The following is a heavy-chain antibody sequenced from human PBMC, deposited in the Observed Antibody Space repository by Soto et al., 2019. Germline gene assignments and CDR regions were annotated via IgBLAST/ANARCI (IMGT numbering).Heavy chain of an antibody. D-gene: IGHD6-6*01. Sequence: ASVKVSCKASGGTFSSYAISWVRQAPGQGLEWMGGIIPIFGTANYAQKFQGRVTITADESTSTAYMELSSLRSEDTAVYYCARETREYSSTKTGNYYYGMDVWGQGTTVTVSS. J-gene: IGHJ6*02. V-gene: IGHV1-69*13. CDR1: GGTFSSYA. CDR3: ARETREYSSTKTGNYYYGMDV. CDR2: IIPIFGTA.